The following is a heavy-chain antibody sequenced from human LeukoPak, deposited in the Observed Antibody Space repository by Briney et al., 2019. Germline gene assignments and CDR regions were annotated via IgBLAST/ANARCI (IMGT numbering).Heavy chain of an antibody. Sequence: SGGSLRLSCSASGFTFSSYAMHWVRQAPGKGLEYVSVISSSGGSTYYADSVKGRFTISRDNSKNTLYLQMSSLRAEDTAVYYCVKDRYSSGWYGYFDLWGRGTLVTVSS. D-gene: IGHD6-19*01. CDR2: ISSSGGST. J-gene: IGHJ2*01. CDR1: GFTFSSYA. CDR3: VKDRYSSGWYGYFDL. V-gene: IGHV3-64D*06.